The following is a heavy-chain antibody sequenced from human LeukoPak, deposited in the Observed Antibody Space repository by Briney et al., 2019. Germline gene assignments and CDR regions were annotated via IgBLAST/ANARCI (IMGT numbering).Heavy chain of an antibody. D-gene: IGHD6-13*01. J-gene: IGHJ4*02. Sequence: GGSLRLSCAASEFTFSNYAMTWVRQAPGKGLEWVSGISSSSTYIYYADSVKGRFTISRDNAKNSLYLQMNSLRAEDTAVYYCARGHSSNWYLPFDYWGQGTLVTVSS. V-gene: IGHV3-21*01. CDR1: EFTFSNYA. CDR2: ISSSSTYI. CDR3: ARGHSSNWYLPFDY.